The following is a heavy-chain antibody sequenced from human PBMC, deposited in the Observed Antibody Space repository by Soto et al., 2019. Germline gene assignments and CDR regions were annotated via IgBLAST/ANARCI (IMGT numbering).Heavy chain of an antibody. CDR1: GGSISSSNW. CDR2: IYHSGST. V-gene: IGHV4-4*03. J-gene: IGHJ4*02. Sequence: LRRTLSLTCAVSGGSISSSNWWSWVRQPPGKGLEWIGEIYHSGSTNYNPSLKSRVTISVDKSKNQFSLKLSSVTAADTAVYYFARAPQKPEEYFDYWGQGTLVTVSS. CDR3: ARAPQKPEEYFDY.